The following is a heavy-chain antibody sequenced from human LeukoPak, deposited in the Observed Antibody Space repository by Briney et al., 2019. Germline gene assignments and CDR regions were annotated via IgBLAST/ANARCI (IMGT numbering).Heavy chain of an antibody. CDR1: GGSFSGYY. J-gene: IGHJ4*02. Sequence: PSETLSLTCAVYGGSFSGYYWSWIRQPPGKGLEWIGEINHSGSTNYNPSLKSQVTISVDTSKNQFSLKLSSVTAADTAVYYCARWVKTYYYGSGSYMVGPLNSRHTYYFDYWGQGTLVTVSS. CDR3: ARWVKTYYYGSGSYMVGPLNSRHTYYFDY. V-gene: IGHV4-34*01. CDR2: INHSGST. D-gene: IGHD3-10*01.